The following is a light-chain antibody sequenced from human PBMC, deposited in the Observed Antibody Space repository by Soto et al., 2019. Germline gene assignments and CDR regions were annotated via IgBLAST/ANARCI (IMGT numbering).Light chain of an antibody. Sequence: EIVLTQPPGTVSLSPGDRATLSCRASQSVTSSYLAWYQQKPGQAPRLLIYGVSSRATGIPDRFSGSGAGTDFTLTISRLEPEDFAVYYCQQYGDSPLTFGGGTKVDIK. CDR2: GVS. J-gene: IGKJ4*01. CDR1: QSVTSSY. CDR3: QQYGDSPLT. V-gene: IGKV3-20*01.